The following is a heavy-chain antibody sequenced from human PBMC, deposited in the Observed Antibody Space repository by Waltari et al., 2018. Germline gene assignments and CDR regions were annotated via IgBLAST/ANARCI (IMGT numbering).Heavy chain of an antibody. CDR1: GGSISSGGYY. D-gene: IGHD4-17*01. J-gene: IGHJ2*01. CDR2: IYYSGST. Sequence: QVQLQESGPGLVKPSQTLSLTCTVSGGSISSGGYYWSWIRQHPGKGLEWIGYIYYSGSTDYNPSLKSRVTISVDTSKNQFSLKLSSVTAADTAVYYCARGLYNNYGDQNWYFDLWGRGTLVTVSS. V-gene: IGHV4-31*03. CDR3: ARGLYNNYGDQNWYFDL.